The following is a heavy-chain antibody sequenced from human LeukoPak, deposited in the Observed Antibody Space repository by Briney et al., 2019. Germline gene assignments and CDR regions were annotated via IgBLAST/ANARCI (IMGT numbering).Heavy chain of an antibody. D-gene: IGHD6-19*01. J-gene: IGHJ5*02. V-gene: IGHV3-23*01. Sequence: PGGSLRLSCAASGFTFSSYAMSWVRQAPGKGLEWVSAISGSGGSTYYADSVKGRFTISRDNSKNTLYLQMNSLRAEDTAVYYCAKDSLIAVAGIWFDPWGQGTLVTVSS. CDR3: AKDSLIAVAGIWFDP. CDR1: GFTFSSYA. CDR2: ISGSGGST.